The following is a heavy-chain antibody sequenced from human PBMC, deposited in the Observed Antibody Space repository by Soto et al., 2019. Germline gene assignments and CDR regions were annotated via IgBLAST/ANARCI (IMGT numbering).Heavy chain of an antibody. CDR1: GGSISTYY. Sequence: TSETLSLTCTVSGGSISTYYWTWVRQPPGKRLEWIGCIDYSGSTSYNPSLKSRLTISIDTSKNQFSLNLKSVTAADTAVYYCARARRSSGRMDAADIWGQGTMVTVSS. CDR3: ARARRSSGRMDAADI. D-gene: IGHD1-26*01. V-gene: IGHV4-59*01. CDR2: IDYSGST. J-gene: IGHJ3*02.